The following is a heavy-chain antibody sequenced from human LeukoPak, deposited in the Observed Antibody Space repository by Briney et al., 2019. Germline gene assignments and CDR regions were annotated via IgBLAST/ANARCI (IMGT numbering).Heavy chain of an antibody. Sequence: HPGGSLRLSCAASGFTFSSYAMSWVRQAPGKGLEWVSAISGSGGSTYYADSVRGRFTISRDNSKNTLYLQMNSLRAEDTAVYYCAKETLRFLEWPHYMDVWGKGTTVTVSS. CDR3: AKETLRFLEWPHYMDV. CDR2: ISGSGGST. J-gene: IGHJ6*03. D-gene: IGHD3-3*01. V-gene: IGHV3-23*01. CDR1: GFTFSSYA.